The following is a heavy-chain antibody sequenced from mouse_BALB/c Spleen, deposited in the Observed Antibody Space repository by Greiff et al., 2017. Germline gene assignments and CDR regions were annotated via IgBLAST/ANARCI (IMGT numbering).Heavy chain of an antibody. CDR3: ARVRPTDWYFDV. J-gene: IGHJ1*01. D-gene: IGHD1-2*01. CDR1: GYTFTSYW. CDR2: IDPSDSYT. V-gene: IGHV1-69*02. Sequence: QVQLQQPGAELVKPGASVKLSCKASGYTFTSYWMHWVKQRPGQGLEWIGEIDPSDSYTNYNQKFKGKATLTVDKSSSTAYMQLSSLTSEDSAVYYGARVRPTDWYFDVWGAGTTVTVSS.